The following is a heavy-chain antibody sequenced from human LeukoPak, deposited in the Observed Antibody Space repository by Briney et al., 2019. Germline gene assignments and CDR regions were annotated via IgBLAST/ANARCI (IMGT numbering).Heavy chain of an antibody. V-gene: IGHV3-7*01. CDR2: IDQDGGGK. Sequence: GGSLRLSCAASGFTFSDYWMNWVRQAPGKGLEWVANIDQDGGGKYYLDSVKGRFTISRDNAKNSLYLQINSLRAEDTAVYYCARGDWAPFDYWGEGSLLTVSS. J-gene: IGHJ4*02. CDR3: ARGDWAPFDY. D-gene: IGHD2-21*02. CDR1: GFTFSDYW.